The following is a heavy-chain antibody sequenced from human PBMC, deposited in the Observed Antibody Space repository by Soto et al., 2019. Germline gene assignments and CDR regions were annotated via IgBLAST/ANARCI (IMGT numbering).Heavy chain of an antibody. D-gene: IGHD3-3*01. CDR1: GFTFSSYG. V-gene: IGHV3-33*01. J-gene: IGHJ5*02. CDR3: AREVVLRFLDWVPQNWFDP. CDR2: IWYDGSNK. Sequence: QVQLVESGGGVVQPGRSLRLSCAASGFTFSSYGMHWVRQAPGKGLEWVAVIWYDGSNKYYADSVKGRFTISRDNSKNTLYLQMNNQRAEDTAVYYCAREVVLRFLDWVPQNWFDPWGQGTLVTLSS.